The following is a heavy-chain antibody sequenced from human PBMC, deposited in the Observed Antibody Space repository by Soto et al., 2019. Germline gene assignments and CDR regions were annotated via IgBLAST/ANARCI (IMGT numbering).Heavy chain of an antibody. D-gene: IGHD1-1*01. CDR2: FDPEDGET. J-gene: IGHJ4*02. Sequence: GASVKVSCKVSGYTLTELSMHWVRQAPGKGLEWMGGFDPEDGETIYAQRFQGRVTMTEDTSTDTAYMELSSLRSEDTAVYYCATAPHGTGSLGLLMVPGDYWGQGSLV. V-gene: IGHV1-24*01. CDR3: ATAPHGTGSLGLLMVPGDY. CDR1: GYTLTELS.